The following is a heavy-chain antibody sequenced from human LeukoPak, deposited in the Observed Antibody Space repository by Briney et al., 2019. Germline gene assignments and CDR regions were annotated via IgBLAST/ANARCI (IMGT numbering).Heavy chain of an antibody. CDR2: IKQDGSEK. CDR3: ARGWKYRSGYTVTELGSGYFDY. CDR1: GFTFSSYS. Sequence: PGGSLRLSCAASGFTFSSYSINWVRQAPGKGLEWVANIKQDGSEKYYVDSVKGRFTISRDNAKNSLYLQMNSLRAEDTAVYYCARGWKYRSGYTVTELGSGYFDYWGQGTLVTVSS. J-gene: IGHJ4*02. D-gene: IGHD3-3*01. V-gene: IGHV3-7*01.